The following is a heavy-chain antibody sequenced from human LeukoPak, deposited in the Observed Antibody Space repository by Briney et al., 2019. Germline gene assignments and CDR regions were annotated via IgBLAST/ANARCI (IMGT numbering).Heavy chain of an antibody. CDR3: AGTVTSGYDRFDY. Sequence: SETLSLTCTVSGGSISSYYWNWIRQPPRKGLEWIWRIYTSGNTNYSPSPKSRVTISVDKSKNQFSLKLSSVTDADTAVYYCAGTVTSGYDRFDYWGQGALVTVSS. CDR1: GGSISSYY. V-gene: IGHV4-4*07. CDR2: IYTSGNT. D-gene: IGHD3-22*01. J-gene: IGHJ4*02.